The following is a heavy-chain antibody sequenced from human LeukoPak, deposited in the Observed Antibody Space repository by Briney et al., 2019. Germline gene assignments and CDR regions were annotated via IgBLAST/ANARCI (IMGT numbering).Heavy chain of an antibody. J-gene: IGHJ4*02. Sequence: PSETLSLTCTVSGGSIGSYYWSWIRQPAGKGLEWIGRIYTSGSTNYNPSLKSRVTMSVDTSKNQFSLKLSSVTAADTAVYYCARDRSRYCSGGSCRTYYFDYWGQGTLVTVSS. D-gene: IGHD2-15*01. CDR2: IYTSGST. V-gene: IGHV4-4*07. CDR1: GGSIGSYY. CDR3: ARDRSRYCSGGSCRTYYFDY.